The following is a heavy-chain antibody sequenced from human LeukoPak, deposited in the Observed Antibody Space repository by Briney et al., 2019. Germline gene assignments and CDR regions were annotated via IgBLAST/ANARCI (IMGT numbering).Heavy chain of an antibody. J-gene: IGHJ3*02. CDR2: INHSGST. Sequence: SETLSLTCAVYGGSFSGYYWSWIRQPPGKGLEWIGEINHSGSTNYNPSLKSRVTISVDTSKNQFSLKLSSVTAADTAVYYCARDDREGYDLVFDIWGQGTMVTVSS. CDR1: GGSFSGYY. CDR3: ARDDREGYDLVFDI. V-gene: IGHV4-34*01. D-gene: IGHD5-12*01.